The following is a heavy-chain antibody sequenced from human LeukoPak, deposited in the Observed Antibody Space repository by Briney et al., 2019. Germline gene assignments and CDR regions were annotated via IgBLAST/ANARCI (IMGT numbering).Heavy chain of an antibody. CDR3: AGEPIVTAGIVGYY. V-gene: IGHV3-7*01. Sequence: GESLRLSRAASGFTFKKYWMNWVRQVPGKGLECLANIKEDGSETYYADSVKGRFTISRDNAKNSLYLQMNSLRAEDTAVYYCAGEPIVTAGIVGYYWGQGTLATVSS. D-gene: IGHD2-2*01. J-gene: IGHJ4*02. CDR1: GFTFKKYW. CDR2: IKEDGSET.